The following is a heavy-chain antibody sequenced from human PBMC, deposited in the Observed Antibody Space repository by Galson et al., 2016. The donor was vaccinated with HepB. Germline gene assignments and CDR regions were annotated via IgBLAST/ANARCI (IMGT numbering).Heavy chain of an antibody. Sequence: SVKVSCKASGGAFTIYSFSWVRQAPGQGLEWMGRIIPILGITNYAQKFQGRVTITADKSTTTSYMELSSLTSEDTAVFYCARVGNYDNHSGYYLDYWGQGTLVTVSS. J-gene: IGHJ4*02. CDR1: GGAFTIYS. V-gene: IGHV1-69*04. D-gene: IGHD3-22*01. CDR3: ARVGNYDNHSGYYLDY. CDR2: IIPILGIT.